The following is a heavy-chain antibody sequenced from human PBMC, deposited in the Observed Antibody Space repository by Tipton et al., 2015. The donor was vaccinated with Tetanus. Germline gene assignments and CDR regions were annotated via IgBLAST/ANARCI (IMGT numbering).Heavy chain of an antibody. CDR2: IYYSGST. CDR3: ARSQAVAGPPGAY. CDR1: GGSISSYF. Sequence: TLSLTCTASGGSISSYFWSWIRQPPGKGLEWIGYIYYSGSTNYNPSLKSRVFISVDTSKNRISLNLTSVTAVDTAFYYCARSQAVAGPPGAYWGQGIMVVVSS. V-gene: IGHV4-59*01. J-gene: IGHJ4*02. D-gene: IGHD6-19*01.